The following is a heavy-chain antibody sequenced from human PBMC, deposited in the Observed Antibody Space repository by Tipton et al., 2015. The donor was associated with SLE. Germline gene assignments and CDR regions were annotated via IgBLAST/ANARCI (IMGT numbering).Heavy chain of an antibody. CDR3: ARVYGGTSDY. CDR1: GYIFTSRD. CDR2: MNPNSGKT. D-gene: IGHD4-23*01. Sequence: QVQLVQSGAEVKKPGASVKVSCKASGYIFTSRDINWVRQATGQGLEWMGWMNPNSGKTGYAEKFQGRVTMTRNPSISTVYLELSSLRSDDTAVYFCARVYGGTSDYWGQGTLVTVSS. J-gene: IGHJ4*02. V-gene: IGHV1-8*01.